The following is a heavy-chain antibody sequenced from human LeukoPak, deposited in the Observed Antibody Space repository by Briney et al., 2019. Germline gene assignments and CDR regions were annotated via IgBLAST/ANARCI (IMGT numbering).Heavy chain of an antibody. D-gene: IGHD6-19*01. CDR2: ISWDGGST. CDR1: GFTFDDYA. CDR3: AKDFGAGYSSGRYALDY. V-gene: IGHV3-43D*03. J-gene: IGHJ4*02. Sequence: PGGSLRLSCAASGFTFDDYAMHWVRQAPGKGLEWVSLISWDGGSTYYADSVKGRFTISRDNSKNSLYLQMNSLRAEDTALYYCAKDFGAGYSSGRYALDYWGQGTLVTVSS.